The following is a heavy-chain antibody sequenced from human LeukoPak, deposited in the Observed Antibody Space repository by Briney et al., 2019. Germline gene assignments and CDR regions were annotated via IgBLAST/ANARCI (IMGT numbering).Heavy chain of an antibody. Sequence: SETLSLTCTVSGYSINSGYYWGWIRQPPGKGLEWIGIIYHSGSTYYNPSLKSRVTISVDTSKNQFSLKVSSVTAADTAVYYCAKRGNWGFFDYWGQGTLVTVSS. CDR3: AKRGNWGFFDY. CDR2: IYHSGST. V-gene: IGHV4-38-2*02. D-gene: IGHD7-27*01. J-gene: IGHJ4*02. CDR1: GYSINSGYY.